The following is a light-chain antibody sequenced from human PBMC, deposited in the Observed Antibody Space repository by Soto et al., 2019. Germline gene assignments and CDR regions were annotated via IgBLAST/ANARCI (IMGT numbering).Light chain of an antibody. CDR3: QQYGSSGT. CDR2: GAS. Sequence: IVRTQCPGSVSLSAGAVATHSRRASQSVSNNYLAWYQQKPGQAPRLLIYGASNRATGIPDRFNGSGSGTDFTLTISRMEPEDFAVYYCQQYGSSGTFGQGTKGDIK. V-gene: IGKV3-20*01. CDR1: QSVSNNY. J-gene: IGKJ1*01.